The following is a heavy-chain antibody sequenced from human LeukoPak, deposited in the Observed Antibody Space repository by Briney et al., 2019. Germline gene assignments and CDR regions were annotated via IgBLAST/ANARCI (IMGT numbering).Heavy chain of an antibody. V-gene: IGHV3-23*01. J-gene: IGHJ4*02. CDR3: AKVSWANYFDY. CDR1: AFTFSSYA. CDR2: ISGSGGNT. D-gene: IGHD6-13*01. Sequence: PGGSLRLSCAASAFTFSSYAMSWVRQAPGKGLEWVSAISGSGGNTNYADSVRGRFTISRDNSKNTLYLQMNSLRAEDTAIYYCAKVSWANYFDYWGQGTPVTVSS.